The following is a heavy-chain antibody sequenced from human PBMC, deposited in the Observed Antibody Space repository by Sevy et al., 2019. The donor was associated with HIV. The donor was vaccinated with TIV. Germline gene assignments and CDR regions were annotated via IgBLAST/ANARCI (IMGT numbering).Heavy chain of an antibody. Sequence: SETLSLTCTVSGGSISGYYWSWIRQPPGKGLEWIGHIYYSGTTNYNPSLKSRVAISVDTSKSQFSLKLSSVTAADTAVYYCAKGGGYDRSGRYIWFDPWGQGTLVTVSS. CDR1: GGSISGYY. D-gene: IGHD6-25*01. V-gene: IGHV4-59*01. J-gene: IGHJ5*02. CDR2: IYYSGTT. CDR3: AKGGGYDRSGRYIWFDP.